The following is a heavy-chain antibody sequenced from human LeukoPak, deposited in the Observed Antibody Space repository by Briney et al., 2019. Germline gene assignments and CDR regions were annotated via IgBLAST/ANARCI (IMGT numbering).Heavy chain of an antibody. V-gene: IGHV4-39*01. D-gene: IGHD3-10*02. Sequence: SETLSLTCTVSGGSISSSSYYWGWIRQPPGKGLEWIGSIYYSGSTYYNPSLKSRVTISVDTSKNQFSLKLSSVTAADTAVYYCARLFSPGNFDYWGQGTLVIVSS. J-gene: IGHJ4*02. CDR1: GGSISSSSYY. CDR3: ARLFSPGNFDY. CDR2: IYYSGST.